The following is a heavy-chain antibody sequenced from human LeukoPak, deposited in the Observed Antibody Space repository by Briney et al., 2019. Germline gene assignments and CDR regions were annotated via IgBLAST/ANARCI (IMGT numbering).Heavy chain of an antibody. J-gene: IGHJ4*02. CDR3: ARPSSPGYYDTSGYYYVY. Sequence: PGGSLRLSCAASGFTFSSYIMNWVRQAPGKGLEWVSSISSTSSYIYYADSVEGRFTISRDNAKNSLYLLMNSLRAEDTAVYYCARPSSPGYYDTSGYYYVYWGQGTRVTVSS. V-gene: IGHV3-21*01. D-gene: IGHD3-22*01. CDR1: GFTFSSYI. CDR2: ISSTSSYI.